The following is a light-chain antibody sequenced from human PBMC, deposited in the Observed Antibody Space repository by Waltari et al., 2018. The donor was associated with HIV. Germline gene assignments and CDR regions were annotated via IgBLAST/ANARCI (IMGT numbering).Light chain of an antibody. CDR2: DAS. CDR1: QNIGNY. V-gene: IGKV3-11*01. J-gene: IGKJ5*01. Sequence: EVVLTQSPSTLSLSQGERATLSCRASQNIGNYLAWYQHKPGQSPRLLIYDASTRASGIPARLSGSGSGTDCTLTISSVEPEDVAVYYCQQRSNWPPVTFGQGKRLEI. CDR3: QQRSNWPPVT.